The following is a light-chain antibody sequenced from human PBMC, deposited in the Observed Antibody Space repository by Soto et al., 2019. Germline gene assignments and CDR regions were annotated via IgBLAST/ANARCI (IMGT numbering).Light chain of an antibody. J-gene: IGLJ1*01. CDR3: SSYAATNNYV. CDR1: SSDVGGYNF. V-gene: IGLV2-8*01. CDR2: EVT. Sequence: QSVLTQPSSASGSPGQSVTISCTGTSSDVGGYNFVSWYQQRPGKAPQLIIYEVTKRPSGVPDRFSGSKSGNTASLTVSGLQTEDEADYYCSSYAATNNYVFGSGTKVTVL.